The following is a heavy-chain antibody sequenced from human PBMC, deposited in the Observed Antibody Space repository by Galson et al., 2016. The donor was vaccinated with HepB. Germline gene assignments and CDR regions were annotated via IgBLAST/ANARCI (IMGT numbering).Heavy chain of an antibody. CDR3: AKDATEGGYCTGGVCYRPTPLSA. D-gene: IGHD2-8*02. J-gene: IGHJ5*02. CDR2: VSRGGDTT. CDR1: GFTFVNYA. Sequence: SLRLSCAASGFTFVNYAMSWVRQAPGTGLEWVSTVSRGGDTTYYSDSVKGRFTISRDNYKSTLFLQMNSLRAEDTATYFCAKDATEGGYCTGGVCYRPTPLSAWGQGTLVIVSS. V-gene: IGHV3-23*01.